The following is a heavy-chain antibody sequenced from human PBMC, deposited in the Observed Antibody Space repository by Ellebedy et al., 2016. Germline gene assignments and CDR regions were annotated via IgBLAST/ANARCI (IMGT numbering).Heavy chain of an antibody. V-gene: IGHV3-9*01. CDR3: AKVAIFGLVNDAFDI. Sequence: SLKISXAASGFTFDDYGMHWVRQAPGKGLEWVSGISWNSGSIGYADSVKGRFTISRDNAKNSLYLQMNSLRAEDTALYYCAKVAIFGLVNDAFDIWGQGTMVTVSS. CDR2: ISWNSGSI. CDR1: GFTFDDYG. J-gene: IGHJ3*02. D-gene: IGHD3/OR15-3a*01.